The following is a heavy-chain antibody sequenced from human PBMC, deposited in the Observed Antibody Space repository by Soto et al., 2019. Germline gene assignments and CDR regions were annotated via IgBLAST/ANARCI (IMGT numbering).Heavy chain of an antibody. J-gene: IGHJ4*02. D-gene: IGHD1-26*01. V-gene: IGHV4-31*03. CDR1: GGSISSGGYY. Sequence: QVQLQESGPGLVKPSQTLSLTCTVSGGSISSGGYYWSWIRQHPGKGLEWIGYIYYSGSTYYNPSLKSRVTISVAKSKNQCSRQLSSVTAADTAVYYCAREGGIVGATAADYWGQGTLVTVSS. CDR2: IYYSGST. CDR3: AREGGIVGATAADY.